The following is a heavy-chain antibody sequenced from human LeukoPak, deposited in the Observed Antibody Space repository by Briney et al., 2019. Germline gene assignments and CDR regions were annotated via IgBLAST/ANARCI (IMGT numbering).Heavy chain of an antibody. Sequence: AGSLRFSCAASGFTFSNYAMSWVRQAPGKGLEWVSGIIGSGVGTFYADSVKGRFTISRDNSKNTLYLQINSLRAEDTAVYYCAKDRQGVTTVTDYYYYMDVWGKGTTVTVSS. V-gene: IGHV3-23*01. CDR3: AKDRQGVTTVTDYYYYMDV. J-gene: IGHJ6*03. CDR2: IIGSGVGT. CDR1: GFTFSNYA. D-gene: IGHD4-17*01.